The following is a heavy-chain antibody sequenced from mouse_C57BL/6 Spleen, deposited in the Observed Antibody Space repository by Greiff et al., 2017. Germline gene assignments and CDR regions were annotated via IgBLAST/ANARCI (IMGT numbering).Heavy chain of an antibody. D-gene: IGHD2-5*01. CDR1: GFSLTSYA. CDR2: IRTGGGT. J-gene: IGHJ2*01. V-gene: IGHV2-9-1*01. CDR3: ARYSNYEDY. Sequence: QVQLQQSGPGLVAPSQSLSITCTVSGFSLTSYAISWVRQPPGKGLEWLGVIRTGGGTNYNSALKSRLSISKDNSKSQVFLKMNSLQTDDTARYYCARYSNYEDYWGQGTTLTVSS.